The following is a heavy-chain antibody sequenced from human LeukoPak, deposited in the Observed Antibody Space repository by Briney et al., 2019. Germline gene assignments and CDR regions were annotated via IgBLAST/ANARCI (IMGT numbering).Heavy chain of an antibody. V-gene: IGHV3-33*01. J-gene: IGHJ4*02. CDR3: ARGHSGYDGTYFDY. D-gene: IGHD5-12*01. CDR1: GFTFSSYG. Sequence: PGRSLRLSCAASGFTFSSYGMHWVRQAPGKGLEWVAVIWYDGSNKYYADSVKGRFTISRDNSKNTLYLQMNSLRAEDTAVYYCARGHSGYDGTYFDYRGQGTLVTVSS. CDR2: IWYDGSNK.